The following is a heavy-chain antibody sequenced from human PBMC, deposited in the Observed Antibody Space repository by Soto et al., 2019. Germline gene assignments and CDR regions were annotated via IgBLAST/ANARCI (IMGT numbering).Heavy chain of an antibody. CDR3: GGGGNFLAAKY. V-gene: IGHV3-30*03. CDR1: KLSFSSFA. J-gene: IGHJ4*02. Sequence: QVQLVESGGGVVQPGKSLKLACAASKLSFSSFAMHWVRQAPGKGLEWVAVISYDGSDIYYGDSVKGRFTISRDNSKETLFLQMNSLKVDDTAVYYCGGGGNFLAAKYWGQGTLVTVSS. D-gene: IGHD6-25*01. CDR2: ISYDGSDI.